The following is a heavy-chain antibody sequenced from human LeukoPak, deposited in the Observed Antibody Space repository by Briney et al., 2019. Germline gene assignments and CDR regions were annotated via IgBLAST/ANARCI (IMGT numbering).Heavy chain of an antibody. CDR2: IYYSGST. CDR3: ARVGGDDILTGVWFDP. V-gene: IGHV4-30-4*01. CDR1: GGSISSGDYY. Sequence: SQTLSLTCTVSGGSISSGDYYWSWIRQPPGKGLEWIGYIYYSGSTYYNPSLKSRVTISVDTSKNQFSLKLSSVTAADTAVYYCARVGGDDILTGVWFDPWGRGTLVTVSS. D-gene: IGHD3-9*01. J-gene: IGHJ5*02.